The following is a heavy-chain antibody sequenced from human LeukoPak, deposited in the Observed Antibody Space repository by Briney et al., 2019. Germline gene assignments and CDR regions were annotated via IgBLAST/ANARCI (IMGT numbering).Heavy chain of an antibody. CDR2: INPNRGNT. CDR3: ARDNSVRDEAWRFNP. CDR1: GYIFTDYW. Sequence: GESLKISCQTSGYIFTDYWIGWVRQMPGKGLEWMGWINPNRGNTGYGQKFKGRVTLTRDMSTSKDYLKLRGLRSEDTGVYFCARDNSVRDEAWRFNPWGQGTLVSVSS. V-gene: IGHV1-8*02. J-gene: IGHJ5*02. D-gene: IGHD5-24*01.